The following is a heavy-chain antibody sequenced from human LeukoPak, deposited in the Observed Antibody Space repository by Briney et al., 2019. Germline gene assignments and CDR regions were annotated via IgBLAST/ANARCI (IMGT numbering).Heavy chain of an antibody. D-gene: IGHD6-6*01. Sequence: ASVKVSCKTSGYNFPSYGINWVRQAPGQGLEWMGWINPNSGGTNYAQKFQGRVTMTRDTSISTAYMELSRLRSDDTAVYYCASGQLPPVNWFDPWGQGTLVTVSS. V-gene: IGHV1-2*02. J-gene: IGHJ5*02. CDR3: ASGQLPPVNWFDP. CDR2: INPNSGGT. CDR1: GYNFPSYG.